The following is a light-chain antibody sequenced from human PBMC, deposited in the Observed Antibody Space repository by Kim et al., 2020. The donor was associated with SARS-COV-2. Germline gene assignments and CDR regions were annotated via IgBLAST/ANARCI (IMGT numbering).Light chain of an antibody. CDR3: GSYGGRKNVV. Sequence: QSVAISGTGTSSDVCGYNCVSWYQQHQGKAPRLMIYEVTKRPSGVPDRFSGSTSGNTASLTVFGLQAEDEADYYCGSYGGRKNVVFGGGTQLTVL. CDR1: SSDVCGYNC. V-gene: IGLV2-8*01. CDR2: EVT. J-gene: IGLJ3*02.